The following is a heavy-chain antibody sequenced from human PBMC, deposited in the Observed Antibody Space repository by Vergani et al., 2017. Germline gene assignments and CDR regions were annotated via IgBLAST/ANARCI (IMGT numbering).Heavy chain of an antibody. CDR3: VKDAGSYENFFDS. D-gene: IGHD1-26*01. J-gene: IGHJ4*02. CDR2: LTGGGGST. CDR1: GFPFSTYA. Sequence: EVQLLESGGSLKHPGGSGRPPCAALGFPFSTYAMHWARQAPGKGLEWVSALTGGGGSTYYADSFKGRFIISRDNSRDTLYRQMNSLRPEDTATYYCVKDAGSYENFFDSWGQGTLVTVSS. V-gene: IGHV3-23*01.